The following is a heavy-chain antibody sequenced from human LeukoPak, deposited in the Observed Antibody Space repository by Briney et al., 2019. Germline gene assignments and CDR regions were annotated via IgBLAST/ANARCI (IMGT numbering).Heavy chain of an antibody. J-gene: IGHJ4*02. V-gene: IGHV3-23*01. CDR2: ISGSGGST. D-gene: IGHD2-2*01. Sequence: PGGSLRLSCAASGFTFSSYAMSWVRQAPGKGLEWVSAISGSGGSTYYADSVKGRFTISRDNSKNTLYLQMNSLRAEDTAAYYCAKALDIVVVPAAIFGAIDYWGQGTLVTVSS. CDR3: AKALDIVVVPAAIFGAIDY. CDR1: GFTFSSYA.